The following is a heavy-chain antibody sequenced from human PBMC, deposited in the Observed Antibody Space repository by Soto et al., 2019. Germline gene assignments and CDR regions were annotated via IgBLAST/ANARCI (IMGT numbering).Heavy chain of an antibody. V-gene: IGHV3-30*04. J-gene: IGHJ6*02. Sequence: QEQLVESGGGVVQPGRSLTLSCAGSGFSFGSYEMHWVRQAPGKGLEWVTFTSYDGSINYYADSVKGRFTMSRDNSKNLLYLQMNSLRTEDTAVYYCVRLSTVSYYAVDVWGQGTTVTVSS. D-gene: IGHD4-17*01. CDR3: VRLSTVSYYAVDV. CDR1: GFSFGSYE. CDR2: TSYDGSIN.